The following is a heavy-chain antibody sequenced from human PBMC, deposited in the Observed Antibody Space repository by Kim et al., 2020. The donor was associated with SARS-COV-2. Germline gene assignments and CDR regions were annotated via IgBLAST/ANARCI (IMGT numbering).Heavy chain of an antibody. J-gene: IGHJ4*02. CDR1: GGSISSYY. D-gene: IGHD3-10*01. CDR3: VRGPIYYYGSGSYYNETDY. V-gene: IGHV4-59*08. Sequence: SETLSLTCTVSGGSISSYYWSWIRQPPGKGLEWIGYIYYSGSTNYNPSLKSRVTISVDTSKNPFSLKLSSVTAADTAVYYCVRGPIYYYGSGSYYNETDYWGQGTLVTVSS. CDR2: IYYSGST.